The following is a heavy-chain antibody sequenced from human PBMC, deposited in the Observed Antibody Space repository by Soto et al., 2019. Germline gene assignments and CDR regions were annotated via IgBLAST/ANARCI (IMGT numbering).Heavy chain of an antibody. D-gene: IGHD3-22*01. V-gene: IGHV5-51*01. CDR3: ARIGDSSNHAFDI. CDR2: IYPGDSDT. J-gene: IGHJ3*02. CDR1: GYSFTSYW. Sequence: LGESLKISCKGSGYSFTSYWIGWVRQMPGKGLEWMGIIYPGDSDTRYSPSFQGQVTISADKSISTAYLQWSSLKASDTAMYYCARIGDSSNHAFDIWGQGTMVTVSS.